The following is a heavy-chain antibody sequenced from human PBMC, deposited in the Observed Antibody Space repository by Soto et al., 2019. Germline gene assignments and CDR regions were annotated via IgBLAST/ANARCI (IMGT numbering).Heavy chain of an antibody. CDR3: AREPYNDREYYAY. CDR1: GFTFNSLS. J-gene: IGHJ4*02. V-gene: IGHV3-30*04. Sequence: PGGSLRLSCTGSGFTFNSLSLHWVRQGPDKGLEWVAVVSFDGKVTYYADSVKGRFTVSRDISKNTIYLQANSLRPEDTAVYYCAREPYNDREYYAYSGQGTPDTVSS. D-gene: IGHD3-16*01. CDR2: VSFDGKVT.